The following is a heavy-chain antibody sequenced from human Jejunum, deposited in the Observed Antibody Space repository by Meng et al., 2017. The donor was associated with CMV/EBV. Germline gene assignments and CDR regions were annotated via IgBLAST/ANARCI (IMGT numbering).Heavy chain of an antibody. Sequence: SLVRHAPVKVLELVANINEYGSEKYYVDSVKGRFTISRDFAKNLLYLQLSSLRAEDTAVYYCAMCNPMTTVPTVRGSYYYYSMDVWCRGTTVTVSS. V-gene: IGHV3-7*01. D-gene: IGHD4-17*01. CDR3: AMCNPMTTVPTVRGSYYYYSMDV. CDR2: INEYGSEK. J-gene: IGHJ6*03.